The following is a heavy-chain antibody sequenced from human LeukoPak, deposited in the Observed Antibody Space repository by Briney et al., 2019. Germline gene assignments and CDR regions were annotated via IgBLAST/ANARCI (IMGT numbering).Heavy chain of an antibody. V-gene: IGHV3-23*01. CDR3: ARGDNNFDWFDP. J-gene: IGHJ5*02. CDR1: GFTFSSYA. D-gene: IGHD4-11*01. CDR2: ISGFDGST. Sequence: SGGSLRLSCAAYGFTFSSYAMSWVRQAPGKGLEWVSVISGFDGSTSYADSVKGRFTISRDNAQNSLYLQMNSLRVEDTAVYYRARGDNNFDWFDPWGQGTLVTVSS.